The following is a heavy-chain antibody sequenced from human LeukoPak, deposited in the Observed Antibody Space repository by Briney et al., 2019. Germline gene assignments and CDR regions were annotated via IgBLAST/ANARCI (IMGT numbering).Heavy chain of an antibody. V-gene: IGHV3-23*01. CDR2: ISGSGGST. CDR3: AKVRMITMIAYDAFDI. CDR1: GFTFSSYG. D-gene: IGHD3-22*01. J-gene: IGHJ3*02. Sequence: GGSLRLSCEASGFTFSSYGMSWVRQAPGKGLDWVSAISGSGGSTYYADSVKGRFTISRDNSKNTLYLQMISLRAEDTAVYYCAKVRMITMIAYDAFDIWGQGTMVTVSS.